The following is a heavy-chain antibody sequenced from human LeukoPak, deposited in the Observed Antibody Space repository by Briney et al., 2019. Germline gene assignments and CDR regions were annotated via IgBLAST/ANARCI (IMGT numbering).Heavy chain of an antibody. CDR2: ISGSGGST. CDR3: AEEPYGDYARSLKY. J-gene: IGHJ4*02. D-gene: IGHD4-17*01. V-gene: IGHV3-23*01. Sequence: PGGSLRLSCAASGFTFSSYAMSWVRQAPGKGLEWVSAISGSGGSTYYADSVKGRFTISRDNSKNTLYLQMNSLRAEDTAVYYCAEEPYGDYARSLKYWGQGTLVTVSS. CDR1: GFTFSSYA.